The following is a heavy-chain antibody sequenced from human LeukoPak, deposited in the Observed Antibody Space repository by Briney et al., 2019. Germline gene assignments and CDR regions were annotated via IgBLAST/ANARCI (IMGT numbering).Heavy chain of an antibody. CDR2: IKQDGSER. CDR1: GFTFSSYW. CDR3: ARYCSGGSCYRTGFDY. Sequence: GGSLRLSCAASGFTFSSYWMSWVRQAPGKGLEWVANIKQDGSERYYVDSVKGRSTISRDNAKNSLYLQMNSLRAEDTAVYYCARYCSGGSCYRTGFDYWGQGTLVTVSS. V-gene: IGHV3-7*01. J-gene: IGHJ4*02. D-gene: IGHD2-15*01.